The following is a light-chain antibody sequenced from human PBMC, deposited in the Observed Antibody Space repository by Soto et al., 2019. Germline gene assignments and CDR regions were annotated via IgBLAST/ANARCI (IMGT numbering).Light chain of an antibody. CDR1: SSNIGFNA. V-gene: IGLV1-47*02. CDR2: GNS. J-gene: IGLJ3*02. Sequence: QSVLTQPPSASGTPGQRVTLSCSGSSSNIGFNAVNWYQQLPRTAPTLLMHGNSQRPSGVPDRCSGSKSGTSASLAISGLRTEEEADYYCAAWYDSLSGVVFGGGTKVTVL. CDR3: AAWYDSLSGVV.